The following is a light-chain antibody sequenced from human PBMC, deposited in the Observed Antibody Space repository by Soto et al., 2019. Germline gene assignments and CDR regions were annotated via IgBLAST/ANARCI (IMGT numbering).Light chain of an antibody. V-gene: IGLV4-69*01. CDR1: SGHSSYA. CDR2: LNSDGSH. Sequence: QLVLTQSPSASASLGASVKLTCTLSSGHSSYAIAWHQQQPEKGPRYLMKLNSDGSHSKGDGIPDRFSGSSSGAERYLPISSLQSEDEADYCCQTWGTGIWVFGGGTKINVL. CDR3: QTWGTGIWV. J-gene: IGLJ3*02.